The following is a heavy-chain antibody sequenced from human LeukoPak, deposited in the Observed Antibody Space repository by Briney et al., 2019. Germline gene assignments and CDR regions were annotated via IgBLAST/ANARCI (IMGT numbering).Heavy chain of an antibody. CDR3: ARAIWSGYYDY. D-gene: IGHD3-3*01. Sequence: GGSLRLSCAASGFTFSSYAMHWVRQAPGKGLEYVSAISSNGGSTYYANSVKGRFTISRDNSKNTPYLQMGSLRAEDMAVYYCARAIWSGYYDYWGQGTLVTVSS. CDR1: GFTFSSYA. CDR2: ISSNGGST. J-gene: IGHJ4*02. V-gene: IGHV3-64*01.